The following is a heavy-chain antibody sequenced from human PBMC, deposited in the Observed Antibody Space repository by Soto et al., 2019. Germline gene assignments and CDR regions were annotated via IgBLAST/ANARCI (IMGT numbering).Heavy chain of an antibody. Sequence: QAQLVESGGGVGQPGRSLRLSCAASGFAFSSYGMDWVRQAPGTGLEWVAVISYDGSLQHYADSVKGRFTISRDNSKNMVLLQMSSLRAQDTAVYYCVSDRGYGHASVPYSWGQGTLVSVSS. CDR2: ISYDGSLQ. V-gene: IGHV3-30*03. J-gene: IGHJ4*02. D-gene: IGHD5-18*01. CDR3: VSDRGYGHASVPYS. CDR1: GFAFSSYG.